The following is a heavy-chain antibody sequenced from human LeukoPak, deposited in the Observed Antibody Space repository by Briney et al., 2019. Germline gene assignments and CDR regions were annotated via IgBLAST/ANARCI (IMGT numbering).Heavy chain of an antibody. CDR3: ARDHYDILTGYYYIDY. Sequence: PGGSLRLSCAASGFTFSSYSMNWVRQAPGKGLEWVSSISSSSSYIYCADSVKGRFTISRDNAKNSLYLQMNSLRAEDTAVYYCARDHYDILTGYYYIDYWGQGTLVTVSS. J-gene: IGHJ4*02. D-gene: IGHD3-9*01. CDR2: ISSSSSYI. CDR1: GFTFSSYS. V-gene: IGHV3-21*01.